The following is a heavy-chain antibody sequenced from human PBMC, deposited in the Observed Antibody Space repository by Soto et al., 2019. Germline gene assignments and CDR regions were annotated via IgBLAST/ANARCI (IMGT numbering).Heavy chain of an antibody. CDR3: ARSRFYSIYYYYYGMDV. CDR1: GGSFSGYC. CDR2: IYYSGST. J-gene: IGHJ6*02. V-gene: IGHV4-39*01. Sequence: SETMSLTCAVYGGSFSGYCLGWIRQPPGKGLEWIGSIYYSGSTYYNPSLKSRVTISVDTSKNQFSLKLSSVTAADTAVYYCARSRFYSIYYYYYGMDVWGQGTTVTVSS. D-gene: IGHD4-4*01.